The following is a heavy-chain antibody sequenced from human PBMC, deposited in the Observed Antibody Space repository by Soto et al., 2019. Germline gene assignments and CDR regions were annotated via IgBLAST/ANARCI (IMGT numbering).Heavy chain of an antibody. CDR2: INHLETT. D-gene: IGHD1-26*01. CDR3: ARGGGSDPFDY. Sequence: NLSLTCTVSGASITFGGYSWSWIRQTPGKGLEWIGYINHLETTFYNPSFESRLTLSIDRAKNQFSLKLHSMSAADRAVYFCARGGGSDPFDYWGQRTLVTVSS. J-gene: IGHJ4*02. V-gene: IGHV4-30-2*01. CDR1: GASITFGGYS.